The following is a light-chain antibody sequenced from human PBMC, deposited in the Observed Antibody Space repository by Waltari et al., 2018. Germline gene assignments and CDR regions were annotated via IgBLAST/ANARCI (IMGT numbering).Light chain of an antibody. Sequence: SYELTQPPSVSVSPGQTASIPCSGHKLGDRYASGYQQKPGQSPVLGIYQDNKRPSGVPGRFCGSNSGNTATLTISGTRAMDEADYYCQAWDSSTGVFGGGTKLTVL. CDR3: QAWDSSTGV. J-gene: IGLJ3*02. CDR2: QDN. V-gene: IGLV3-1*01. CDR1: KLGDRY.